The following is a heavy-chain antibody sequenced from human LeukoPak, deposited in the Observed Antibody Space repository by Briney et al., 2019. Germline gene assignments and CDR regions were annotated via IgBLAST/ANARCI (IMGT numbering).Heavy chain of an antibody. D-gene: IGHD6-6*01. CDR1: GFTFSSYE. Sequence: GGSLRLSCAASGFTFSSYEMNWVRQAPGKGLEWVSYISSSGSTIYYADSVKGRFTISRDNAKNSLYLQMNSLRAEDTAVYYCARDQGIAARGGMDVGGQGTTVTVSS. J-gene: IGHJ6*02. CDR2: ISSSGSTI. V-gene: IGHV3-48*03. CDR3: ARDQGIAARGGMDV.